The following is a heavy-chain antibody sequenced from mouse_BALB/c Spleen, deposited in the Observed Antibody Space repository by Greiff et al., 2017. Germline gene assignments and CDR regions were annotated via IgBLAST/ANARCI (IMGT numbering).Heavy chain of an antibody. D-gene: IGHD1-2*01. V-gene: IGHV5-17*02. CDR3: ARERSTAYFDY. CDR2: ISSGSSTI. CDR1: GFTFSSFG. J-gene: IGHJ2*01. Sequence: EVKLMESGGGLVQPGGSRKLSCAASGFTFSSFGMHWVRQAPEKGLEWVAYISSGSSTIYYADTVKGRFTISRDNPKNTLFLQMTSLRSEDTAMYYCARERSTAYFDYWGQGTTLTVSS.